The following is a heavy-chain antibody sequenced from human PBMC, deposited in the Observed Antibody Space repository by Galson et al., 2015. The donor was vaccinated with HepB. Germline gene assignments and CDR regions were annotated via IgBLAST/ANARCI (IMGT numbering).Heavy chain of an antibody. D-gene: IGHD2-2*01. CDR1: GFTFSSYA. Sequence: SLRLSCAASGFTFSSYAMHWVRQAPGKGLEWVAVISYDGSNKYYADSVKGRFTISRYNSKNTLYLQMNSLRAEDTAVYYCARGYCSSTSCLPFDYWGQGTLVTVSS. CDR2: ISYDGSNK. J-gene: IGHJ4*02. CDR3: ARGYCSSTSCLPFDY. V-gene: IGHV3-30-3*01.